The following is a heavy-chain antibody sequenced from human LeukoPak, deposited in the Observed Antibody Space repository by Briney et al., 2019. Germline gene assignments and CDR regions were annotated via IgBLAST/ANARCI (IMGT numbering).Heavy chain of an antibody. J-gene: IGHJ4*02. D-gene: IGHD5-18*01. CDR3: ARVSWGYSYGYLFDY. Sequence: PSETLSLTCTVSGGSISSSSYYWGWIRQPPGKGLEWIGSIYYSGSTYYNPSLKSRVTISVDTSKNQFSLKLSSVTAADTAVYYCARVSWGYSYGYLFDYWGQGTLVTVSS. CDR2: IYYSGST. V-gene: IGHV4-39*07. CDR1: GGSISSSSYY.